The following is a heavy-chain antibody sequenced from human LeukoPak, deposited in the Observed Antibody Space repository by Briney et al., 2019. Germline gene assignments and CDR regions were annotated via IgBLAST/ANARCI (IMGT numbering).Heavy chain of an antibody. V-gene: IGHV1-2*04. CDR2: INPNSGGT. J-gene: IGHJ6*02. CDR3: ARAPGVVVPAGFYYYYYGMDV. D-gene: IGHD2-2*01. Sequence: ASVKVSCKASGYTFTGYYMHWVRQAPGQGLEWMGWINPNSGGTNYAQKFQGWVTMTRDTPISTAYMELSRLRSDDTAVYYCARAPGVVVPAGFYYYYYGMDVWGQGTTVTVSS. CDR1: GYTFTGYY.